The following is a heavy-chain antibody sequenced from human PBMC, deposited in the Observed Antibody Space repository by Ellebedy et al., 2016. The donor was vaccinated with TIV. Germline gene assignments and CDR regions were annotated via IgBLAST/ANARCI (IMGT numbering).Heavy chain of an antibody. J-gene: IGHJ4*02. V-gene: IGHV2-5*01. Sequence: SGPTLVXPTPTLTLTCTFSGFSLSTSGMGVGWIRQPPGKALEWLALIYWNDDKRYNPSLKSRVTITKDTSKNQVVLTMTKMDPVDTATYFCAHRLLRGELWRYYFDYWGQGSLVTVSS. CDR3: AHRLLRGELWRYYFDY. D-gene: IGHD3-16*01. CDR2: IYWNDDK. CDR1: GFSLSTSGMG.